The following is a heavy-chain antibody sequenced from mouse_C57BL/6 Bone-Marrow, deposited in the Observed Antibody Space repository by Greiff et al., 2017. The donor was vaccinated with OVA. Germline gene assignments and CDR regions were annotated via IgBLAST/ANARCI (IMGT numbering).Heavy chain of an antibody. V-gene: IGHV1-72*01. D-gene: IGHD1-1*01. J-gene: IGHJ3*01. CDR1: GYTFTSYW. Sequence: VQLQQPGAELVKPGASVKLSCKASGYTFTSYWMHWVKQRPGRGLEWIGRIDPNSGGTKYKEKFKSKATLTVDKPSSTAYMQLSSLTSEDSAVYYCANYCGSSYTWFAYWGQGTLVTVSA. CDR2: IDPNSGGT. CDR3: ANYCGSSYTWFAY.